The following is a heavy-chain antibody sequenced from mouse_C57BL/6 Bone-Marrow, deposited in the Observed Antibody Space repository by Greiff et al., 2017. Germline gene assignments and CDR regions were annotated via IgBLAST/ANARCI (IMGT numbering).Heavy chain of an antibody. Sequence: QVQLQQPGAELVRPGSSVKLSCKASGYTFTSYWMDWVKQRPGQGLEWIGNIYPSDSETHYNKKFKEKATLTVDKSSSTAYMQLSSLTSEDSAVYYCARRGGWLLPWFAYWGQGTLVTVSA. CDR1: GYTFTSYW. D-gene: IGHD2-3*01. CDR2: IYPSDSET. J-gene: IGHJ3*01. V-gene: IGHV1-61*01. CDR3: ARRGGWLLPWFAY.